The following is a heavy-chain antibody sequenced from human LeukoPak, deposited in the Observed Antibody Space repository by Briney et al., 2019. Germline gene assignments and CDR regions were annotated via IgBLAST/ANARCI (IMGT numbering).Heavy chain of an antibody. CDR1: GGTFSSYA. Sequence: ASVKVSCKASGGTFSSYAISWVRQAPGQGLEWMGRIIPILGIANYAQKFQGRVTITADKSTSTAYMELSSLRSEDTAVYYCASINDRAGPQPDYWGQGTLVTVSS. V-gene: IGHV1-69*04. CDR3: ASINDRAGPQPDY. J-gene: IGHJ4*02. D-gene: IGHD3-22*01. CDR2: IIPILGIA.